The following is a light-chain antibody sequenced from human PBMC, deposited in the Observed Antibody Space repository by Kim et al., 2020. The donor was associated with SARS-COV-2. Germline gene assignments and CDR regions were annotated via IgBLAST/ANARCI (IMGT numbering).Light chain of an antibody. CDR1: QDISNY. V-gene: IGKV1-33*01. CDR3: QQYDNLLLT. Sequence: DIQMTQSPSSLSASVGDRVTITCQASQDISNYLNWYQQKPGKAPKLLIYDASNLETGVPSRFSGSGSGTDFTFTISSLQPEDIATYYCQQYDNLLLTFGPETKVDIK. J-gene: IGKJ3*01. CDR2: DAS.